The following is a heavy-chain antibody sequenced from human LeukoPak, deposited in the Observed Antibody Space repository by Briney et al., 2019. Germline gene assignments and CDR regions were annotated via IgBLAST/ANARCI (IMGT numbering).Heavy chain of an antibody. CDR1: GYTFSGFG. CDR3: ARANSITWRSVSDN. Sequence: ASVKVSCTASGYTFSGFGISWVRQAAGQGLEWMGWISGYNSSTNYAQKLQGRVTMTTDTSTSTAYMELRSLRSDDTAVYYCARANSITWRSVSDNWGQGTLVTVSS. CDR2: ISGYNSST. V-gene: IGHV1-18*01. J-gene: IGHJ4*02. D-gene: IGHD1-14*01.